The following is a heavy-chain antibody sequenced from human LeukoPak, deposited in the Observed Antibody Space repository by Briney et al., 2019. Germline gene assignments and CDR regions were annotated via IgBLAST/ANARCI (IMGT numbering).Heavy chain of an antibody. D-gene: IGHD4-17*01. CDR3: ARVHYGDYLDY. Sequence: PSETLSLTCTVSGGSISSYYWSWIRQPPGKGLEWIGYIYYSGSTNYNPSLKSRVTISVDTSKNQFSLKLSSVTAADTAVYYCARVHYGDYLDYWGQGTLVTVSS. J-gene: IGHJ4*02. CDR2: IYYSGST. V-gene: IGHV4-59*08. CDR1: GGSISSYY.